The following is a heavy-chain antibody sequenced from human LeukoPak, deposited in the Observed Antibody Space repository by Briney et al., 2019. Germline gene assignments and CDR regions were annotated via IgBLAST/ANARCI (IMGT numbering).Heavy chain of an antibody. J-gene: IGHJ4*02. Sequence: GGSLRLSCAASGFSSSSYWMHWVRQAPGKGLVWVSRTNTDGSSTIYADSVKGRFTISRDNAKNTLYLQMNSLRAEDTAVYYCTRGYAGIDYWGQGTLVTVSS. CDR2: TNTDGSST. V-gene: IGHV3-74*01. D-gene: IGHD5-12*01. CDR3: TRGYAGIDY. CDR1: GFSSSSYW.